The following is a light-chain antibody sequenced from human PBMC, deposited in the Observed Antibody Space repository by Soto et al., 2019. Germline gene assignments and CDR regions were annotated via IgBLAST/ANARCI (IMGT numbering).Light chain of an antibody. CDR2: GAS. V-gene: IGKV3-20*01. Sequence: EIVMTQSPAPLSVSPGEGATLSCRASQSVSSKLAWYQQKPGQAPRLLIYGASTRATGIPDRFSGSGSGTDFTLTISRLEPEDFAVYYCQQYGSSPLLTFGGGTKVDIK. CDR3: QQYGSSPLLT. J-gene: IGKJ4*01. CDR1: QSVSSK.